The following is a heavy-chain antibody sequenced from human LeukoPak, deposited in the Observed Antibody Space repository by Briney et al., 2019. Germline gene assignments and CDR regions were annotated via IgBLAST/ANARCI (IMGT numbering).Heavy chain of an antibody. J-gene: IGHJ4*02. V-gene: IGHV4-39*07. CDR1: GGSISSSSYY. CDR3: ASSGYCSGGSCYSF. D-gene: IGHD2-15*01. CDR2: IYYSGST. Sequence: SETLSLTCTVSGGSISSSSYYWGWIRQPPGKGLEWFGSIYYSGSTYYNPSLKSRVTISVDTSKNQFSLKLSSVTAADTAVYYCASSGYCSGGSCYSFWGQGTLVTVSS.